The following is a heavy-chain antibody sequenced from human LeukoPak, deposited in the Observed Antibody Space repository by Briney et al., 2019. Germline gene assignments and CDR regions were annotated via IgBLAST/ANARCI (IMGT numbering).Heavy chain of an antibody. J-gene: IGHJ3*02. CDR2: ISAYNGNT. D-gene: IGHD6-13*01. V-gene: IGHV1-18*01. CDR3: ASSRLEVYSKPTSTKTGAFDI. CDR1: GYTFTSYG. Sequence: ASVKVSCKASGYTFTSYGISWVRQAPGQGLEWMGWISAYNGNTNYAQKLQGRVTMTTDTSTSTAYMELRSLRSDDTAVYYCASSRLEVYSKPTSTKTGAFDIWGQGTMVTVSS.